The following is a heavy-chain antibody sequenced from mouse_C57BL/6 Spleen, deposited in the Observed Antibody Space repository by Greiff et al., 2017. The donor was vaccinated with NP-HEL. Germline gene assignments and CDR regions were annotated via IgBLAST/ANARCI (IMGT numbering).Heavy chain of an antibody. D-gene: IGHD2-1*01. CDR1: GYSFTGYY. CDR3: ARSSMARFAY. V-gene: IGHV1-42*01. CDR2: INPSTGGT. J-gene: IGHJ3*01. Sequence: EVQLQQSGPELVKPGASVKISCKASGYSFTGYYMNWVKQSPEKSLEWIGEINPSTGGTTYNQKFKAKATLTVDKSSRTAYMQLKSLTSEDSAVYYCARSSMARFAYWGQGTLVTVSA.